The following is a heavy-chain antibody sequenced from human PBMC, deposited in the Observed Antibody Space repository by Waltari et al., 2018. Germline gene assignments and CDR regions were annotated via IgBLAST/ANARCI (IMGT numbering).Heavy chain of an antibody. D-gene: IGHD6-13*01. J-gene: IGHJ4*02. Sequence: VTLKESGPALVKPTQTLTLTCTFSGFSLSTSGMRVSWIHQPPGKALEWLARIDWDDDKFYSTSLKTRLTISKDTSKNQVVLTMTNMDPVDTATYYCARVAAADSGLDYWGQGTLVTVSS. CDR3: ARVAAADSGLDY. V-gene: IGHV2-70*04. CDR1: GFSLSTSGMR. CDR2: IDWDDDK.